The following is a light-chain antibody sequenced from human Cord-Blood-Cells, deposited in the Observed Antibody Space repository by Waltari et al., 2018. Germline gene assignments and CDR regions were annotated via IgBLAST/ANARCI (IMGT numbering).Light chain of an antibody. CDR2: WAS. Sequence: DIVMTQSPDSLAVSLGERATINCKSSQSVLYSSNNMNYLAWYQQKTGQPPKLLIYWASTRESGVTDRVSGSGSGTDFTLTISSLQAEDVAVYSCQQYHCTPQTFGQGTKVDIK. J-gene: IGKJ1*01. CDR3: QQYHCTPQT. V-gene: IGKV4-1*01. CDR1: QSVLYSSNNMNY.